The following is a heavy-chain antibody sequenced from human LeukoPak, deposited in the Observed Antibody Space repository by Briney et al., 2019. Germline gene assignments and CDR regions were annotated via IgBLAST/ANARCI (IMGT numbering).Heavy chain of an antibody. V-gene: IGHV1-8*01. CDR2: MNPNSGNT. CDR1: GYTFTSYD. J-gene: IGHJ5*02. D-gene: IGHD3-10*01. CDR3: ARGPSGRITMVRGVKNWFDP. Sequence: ASVKGSCKTSGYTFTSYDINWVRQATGQGLEWMGWMNPNSGNTGYAQKFQGRVTMTRNTSISTAYMELSSLRSEYTAVYYCARGPSGRITMVRGVKNWFDPWGQGTLVTVSS.